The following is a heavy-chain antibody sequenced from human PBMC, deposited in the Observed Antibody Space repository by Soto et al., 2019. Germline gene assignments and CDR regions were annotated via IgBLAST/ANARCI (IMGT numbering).Heavy chain of an antibody. D-gene: IGHD6-19*01. V-gene: IGHV3-21*01. CDR1: GFTFSSYS. Sequence: EVHLVESGGGLVKPGGSLRLSCAASGFTFSSYSMNWVRQAPGQGLEWVSSISSRSDYIFYADSLKGRFTISRDNARNSLYLQMNSLRAEDTAVYYCARDFSPQYKSGWYDPLGYFDLWGRGTLVTVSS. J-gene: IGHJ2*01. CDR2: ISSRSDYI. CDR3: ARDFSPQYKSGWYDPLGYFDL.